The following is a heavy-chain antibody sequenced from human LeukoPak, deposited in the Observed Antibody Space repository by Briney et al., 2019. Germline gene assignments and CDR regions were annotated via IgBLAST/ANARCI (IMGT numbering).Heavy chain of an antibody. J-gene: IGHJ3*02. CDR2: ITTSGGST. CDR3: AKDRHLAI. V-gene: IGHV3-23*01. Sequence: GGSLSLSCAASGFTFSSSAMIWVRQAPGKGLEWVSTITTSGGSTSFADSVKGRFTISRDNSKNTLYLQTNSLRAEDTAIYYCAKDRHLAIWGQGTMVTVSS. CDR1: GFTFSSSA.